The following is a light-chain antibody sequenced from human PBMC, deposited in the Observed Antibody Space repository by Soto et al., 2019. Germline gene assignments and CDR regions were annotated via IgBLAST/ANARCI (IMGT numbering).Light chain of an antibody. V-gene: IGKV1-5*03. CDR2: KAS. CDR3: KQYNSYSST. Sequence: DIQMTQSPSTLSASVGDRVTITCRASQSISSWLAWYQQKPGEAPKLLIYKASSLESEVPSRFSGSGSGTEFTLTISSLQPDDFATYYCKQYNSYSSTFGQGTKVDIK. J-gene: IGKJ1*01. CDR1: QSISSW.